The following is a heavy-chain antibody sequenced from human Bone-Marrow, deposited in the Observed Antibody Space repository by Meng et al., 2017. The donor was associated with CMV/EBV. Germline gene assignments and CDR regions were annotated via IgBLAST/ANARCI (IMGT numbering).Heavy chain of an antibody. V-gene: IGHV1-8*01. D-gene: IGHD6-19*01. CDR3: ATGVADFEY. J-gene: IGHJ4*02. CDR2: MNPNSGNT. Sequence: QGQLVQSGADVKKLGASVKVSCKASGYTFTSYDINSVRQAAGQGLEWMGWMNPNSGNTDYAQKFQGRVTMTRNISKSTAYMDLSSLRSEDTAVYYCATGVADFEYWGQGTLVTVSS. CDR1: GYTFTSYD.